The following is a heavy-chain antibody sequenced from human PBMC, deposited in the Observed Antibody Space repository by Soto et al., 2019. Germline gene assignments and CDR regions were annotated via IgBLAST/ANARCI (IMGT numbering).Heavy chain of an antibody. CDR2: IYYSGST. CDR1: GGSISSFY. D-gene: IGHD3-3*01. V-gene: IGHV4-59*08. J-gene: IGHJ6*03. CDR3: ASSSYYDFWSGYYTRYYYYMDA. Sequence: SETLSLTCAVSGGSISSFYWCWIRQPPGKGLEWIGYIYYSGSTNYNPSLKSRVTISVDTSKNQFSLKLSSVTAADTAVYYCASSSYYDFWSGYYTRYYYYMDAWGKGPPVTVSS.